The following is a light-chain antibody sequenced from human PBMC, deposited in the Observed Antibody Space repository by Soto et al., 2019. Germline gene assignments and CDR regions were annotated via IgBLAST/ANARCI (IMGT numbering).Light chain of an antibody. Sequence: EVVLTQSPVTLSLSPGERATLSCRASQSDSSPYLAWYQQKPGQPPRLLIYGASSRATDIPDRFIGSGSGTEFTLTIARLAPEDFAMYYCQQYGSSPFTFGPGTKVDI. CDR1: QSDSSPY. CDR3: QQYGSSPFT. CDR2: GAS. J-gene: IGKJ3*01. V-gene: IGKV3-20*01.